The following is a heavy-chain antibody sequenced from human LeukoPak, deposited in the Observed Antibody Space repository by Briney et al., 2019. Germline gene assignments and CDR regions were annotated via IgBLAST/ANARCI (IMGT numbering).Heavy chain of an antibody. CDR3: ARYEIGTMFDY. V-gene: IGHV4-39*01. J-gene: IGHJ4*02. Sequence: TSETLSLTCTVSGGSISTTTYYWGWIRQPPGRGLEWIGSTRYSGNTYYNPSLKSRVAISVDTSKNQFSLKLSSVAAADTAVYYCARYEIGTMFDYWGQGTLVTVS. D-gene: IGHD5-24*01. CDR2: TRYSGNT. CDR1: GGSISTTTYY.